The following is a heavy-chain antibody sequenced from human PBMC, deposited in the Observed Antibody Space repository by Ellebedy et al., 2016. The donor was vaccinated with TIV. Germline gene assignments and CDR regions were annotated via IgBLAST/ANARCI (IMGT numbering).Heavy chain of an antibody. J-gene: IGHJ4*02. Sequence: GESLKISXAASGFTFSRYGMHWVRQTPGKGLEWVAFIWYDGSSKYYEDSVKGRFTISRDNSKDTLYLQMNSLRAEDTAIYYCARRGRGPVGLDYWGQGTLVTVSS. CDR3: ARRGRGPVGLDY. D-gene: IGHD3-10*01. CDR1: GFTFSRYG. CDR2: IWYDGSSK. V-gene: IGHV3-33*01.